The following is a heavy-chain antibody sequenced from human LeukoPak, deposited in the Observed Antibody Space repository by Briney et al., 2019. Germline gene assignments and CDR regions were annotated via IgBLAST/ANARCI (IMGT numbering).Heavy chain of an antibody. D-gene: IGHD1-26*01. Sequence: GASVKVSCKASGGTFSSYTISWVRQAPGQGLEWMGRIIPILGIANYAQKFQGRVMITADKSTSTAYMELSSLRSEDTAVYYCARGSFPDVGALLFDYWGQGTLVTVSS. CDR1: GGTFSSYT. V-gene: IGHV1-69*02. J-gene: IGHJ4*02. CDR3: ARGSFPDVGALLFDY. CDR2: IIPILGIA.